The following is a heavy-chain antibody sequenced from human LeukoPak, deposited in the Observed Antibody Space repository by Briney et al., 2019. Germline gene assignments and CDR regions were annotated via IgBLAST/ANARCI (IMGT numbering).Heavy chain of an antibody. CDR1: GGSVSIYY. CDR3: ARDASLQTGAFDV. Sequence: PSETLSLTCTVSGGSVSIYYWRWIRQPAGKGLEWIGRVYSSGSTNYSPSLQSRVTMSVDKSKNQFSLNLTSVTAADTAMYYCARDASLQTGAFDVWGQGTMVTVSS. D-gene: IGHD5-24*01. CDR2: VYSSGST. V-gene: IGHV4-4*07. J-gene: IGHJ3*01.